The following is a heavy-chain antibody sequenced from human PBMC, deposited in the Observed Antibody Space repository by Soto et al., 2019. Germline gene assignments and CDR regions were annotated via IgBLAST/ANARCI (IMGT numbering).Heavy chain of an antibody. CDR3: AKEVGGCSSSSCSLYYYYYMDV. D-gene: IGHD2-2*01. CDR2: IYRGGDT. J-gene: IGHJ6*03. CDR1: GFTVSYNY. Sequence: EVQLVESGGGLVQPGGSLRLSCAASGFTVSYNYMSWVRQAPGKGLEWVSVIYRGGDTFYADSVKGRFTISRDNSKNTLYLQMNSLRAEDTAVYYCAKEVGGCSSSSCSLYYYYYMDVWGKGTTVTVSS. V-gene: IGHV3-66*01.